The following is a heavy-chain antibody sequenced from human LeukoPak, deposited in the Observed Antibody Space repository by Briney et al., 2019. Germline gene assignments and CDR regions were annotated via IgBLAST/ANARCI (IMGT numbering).Heavy chain of an antibody. D-gene: IGHD3-3*01. Sequence: ASVKVSCKASGYTFTSYGISWVRQAPGQGLEWMGWISAYNGNTNYAQKLQGRVTMTTDTSTSTAYMELRSLRSDDTAVYYCARARYDFWSGSGMDVWGKGTTVTVSS. J-gene: IGHJ6*03. CDR3: ARARYDFWSGSGMDV. CDR1: GYTFTSYG. V-gene: IGHV1-18*01. CDR2: ISAYNGNT.